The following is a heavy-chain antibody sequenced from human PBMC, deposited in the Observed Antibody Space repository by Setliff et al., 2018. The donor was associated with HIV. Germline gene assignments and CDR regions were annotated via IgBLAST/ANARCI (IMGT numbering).Heavy chain of an antibody. CDR2: IYYSGST. D-gene: IGHD3-3*01. V-gene: IGHV4-38-2*01. Sequence: KPSETLSLTCAVSGYSISSGYYWAWIRQPPGKGLEWIGTIYYSGSTHYNPSLKSRVSISVDTSKKQVSLKLNSVTAADTAVYYCARGLTIFGVATPGIYSFMDVWGKGTTVTVSS. CDR3: ARGLTIFGVATPGIYSFMDV. CDR1: GYSISSGYY. J-gene: IGHJ6*03.